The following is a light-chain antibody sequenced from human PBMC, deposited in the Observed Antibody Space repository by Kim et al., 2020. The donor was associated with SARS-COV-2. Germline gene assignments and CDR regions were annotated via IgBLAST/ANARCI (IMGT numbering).Light chain of an antibody. J-gene: IGKJ2*01. CDR1: QSVTSNY. CDR2: GAS. Sequence: STGERATLSCRASQSVTSNYLAWYQQNPGQAPRLLIYGASSRATGIPDRFSGSGSGTDFTLTISRLEPEDFVVYYCQQYGISSQYTFGQGTKLEI. V-gene: IGKV3-20*01. CDR3: QQYGISSQYT.